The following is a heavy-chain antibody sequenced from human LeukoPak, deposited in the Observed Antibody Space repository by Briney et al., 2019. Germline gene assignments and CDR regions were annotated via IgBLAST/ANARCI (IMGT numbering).Heavy chain of an antibody. J-gene: IGHJ4*02. D-gene: IGHD6-19*01. CDR3: ARHPDSSGWYYFDY. CDR2: IYYSGST. Sequence: SETLSLTCTVSGNSFGDYYWSWIRQPPGKGLEWIGYIYYSGSTNYNPSLKSRVTISVDTSKNQFSLKLSSVTAADTAVYYCARHPDSSGWYYFDYWGQGTLVTVSS. CDR1: GNSFGDYY. V-gene: IGHV4-59*08.